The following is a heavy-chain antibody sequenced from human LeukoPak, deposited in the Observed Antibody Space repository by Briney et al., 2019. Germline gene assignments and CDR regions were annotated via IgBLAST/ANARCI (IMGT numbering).Heavy chain of an antibody. V-gene: IGHV1-3*01. CDR2: INAGNGNT. J-gene: IGHJ5*02. CDR1: GYTFTSYA. D-gene: IGHD2-2*01. Sequence: ASVKVSCKASGYTFTSYAMHWVRQAPGQRLEWMGWINAGNGNTKYSQKFQGRVTITRDTSASTAYMELSSLRSEDTALYYCARSIVVVPVGFDPWGQGTLVTVSS. CDR3: ARSIVVVPVGFDP.